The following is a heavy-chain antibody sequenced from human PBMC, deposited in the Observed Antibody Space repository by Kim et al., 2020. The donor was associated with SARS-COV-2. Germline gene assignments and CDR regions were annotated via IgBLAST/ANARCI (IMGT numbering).Heavy chain of an antibody. Sequence: SETLSLTCTVSGGSISSGGYYWNWIRQHPGKGLEWIGYISYSGSTSYNPSLKSRATITRETSKNQFSLKLSSVTAADTAVYYCARLYSSIWYFDYWGQGTLVTVSS. V-gene: IGHV4-31*03. CDR1: GGSISSGGYY. J-gene: IGHJ4*02. CDR3: ARLYSSIWYFDY. CDR2: ISYSGST. D-gene: IGHD6-13*01.